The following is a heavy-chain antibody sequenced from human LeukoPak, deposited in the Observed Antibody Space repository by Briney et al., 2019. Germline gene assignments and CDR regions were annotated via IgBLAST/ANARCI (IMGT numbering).Heavy chain of an antibody. CDR1: GFTFSSYW. D-gene: IGHD1-26*01. CDR2: IKQDGSER. V-gene: IGHV3-7*01. Sequence: GGSLRLSCAASGFTFSSYWMSWVRQAPGKGLEWVANIKQDGSERYYVDSVKGRFTISRDNAKNSLYLQMNSLRAEDAAVYYCATQMVGATTIDHWGQGTLVTVSS. J-gene: IGHJ4*02. CDR3: ATQMVGATTIDH.